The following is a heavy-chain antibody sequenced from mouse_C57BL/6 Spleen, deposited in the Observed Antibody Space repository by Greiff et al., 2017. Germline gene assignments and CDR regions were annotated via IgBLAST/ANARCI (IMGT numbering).Heavy chain of an antibody. Sequence: QVQLQQPGAELVKPGASVKLSCKASGYTFTSYWMPWVKQRPGQGLEWIGKIGPSDSYTNYNQKFKGKATLTVDTSSSTADMQLSSLTSEDSAVYYCAGGNYGYFDYWGQGTTLTVSS. CDR1: GYTFTSYW. CDR2: IGPSDSYT. V-gene: IGHV1-50*01. CDR3: AGGNYGYFDY. J-gene: IGHJ2*01. D-gene: IGHD2-1*01.